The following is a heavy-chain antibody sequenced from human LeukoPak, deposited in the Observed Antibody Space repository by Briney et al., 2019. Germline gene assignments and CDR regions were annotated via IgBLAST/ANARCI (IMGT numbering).Heavy chain of an antibody. D-gene: IGHD5-24*01. J-gene: IGHJ3*02. Sequence: ASVKVSCKASGYTFTNYYIHWVRQAPGRGREWMGLINPGGGNTNYAQNFQRRVTMTRDTSASTVYMQLSSLRSEDTAMYYCARIRDGYNDAYDIWGQGTVVTVPS. CDR3: ARIRDGYNDAYDI. V-gene: IGHV1-46*01. CDR2: INPGGGNT. CDR1: GYTFTNYY.